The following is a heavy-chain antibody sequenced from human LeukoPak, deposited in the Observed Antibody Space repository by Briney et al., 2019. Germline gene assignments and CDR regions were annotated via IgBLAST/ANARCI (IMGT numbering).Heavy chain of an antibody. J-gene: IGHJ4*02. Sequence: GGSLRLSCAASGFTFRTYDMHWVRQAPGKGLEWVSAITTTGDTYYPGSVKGRFTISRENAKNSLYLQMNSLRAADTAVYYCAKASPTGDLDFWGQGTLVTVSS. CDR3: AKASPTGDLDF. CDR1: GFTFRTYD. CDR2: ITTTGDT. D-gene: IGHD7-27*01. V-gene: IGHV3-13*01.